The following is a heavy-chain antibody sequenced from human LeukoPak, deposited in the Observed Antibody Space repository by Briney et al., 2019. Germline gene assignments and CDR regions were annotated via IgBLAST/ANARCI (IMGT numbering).Heavy chain of an antibody. Sequence: ASVKVSCKASGYTLTDYYIHWARQAPGQGLEWMGWINPKGGGINYAPEFQGRVTMTRDTSITTAYMELSSLRSDDTAMYYCARDTCDGGDCFNWFDPRGQGTLVTVSS. J-gene: IGHJ5*02. V-gene: IGHV1-2*02. CDR3: ARDTCDGGDCFNWFDP. CDR1: GYTLTDYY. D-gene: IGHD2-21*02. CDR2: INPKGGGI.